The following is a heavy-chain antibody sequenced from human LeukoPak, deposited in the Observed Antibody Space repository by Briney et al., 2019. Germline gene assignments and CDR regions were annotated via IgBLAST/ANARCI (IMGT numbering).Heavy chain of an antibody. Sequence: GGSLRLSCAASGITFTRYAMSWVRQAPGKGLEWVSGISGSGTGGRTYYADSVKGRFTIPRDNSKNTLYLQMNSLRAEDTAVYYCAKAGSIRFDYWGQGTLVTVSS. CDR2: ISGSGTGGRT. CDR1: GITFTRYA. J-gene: IGHJ4*02. V-gene: IGHV3-23*01. D-gene: IGHD1-26*01. CDR3: AKAGSIRFDY.